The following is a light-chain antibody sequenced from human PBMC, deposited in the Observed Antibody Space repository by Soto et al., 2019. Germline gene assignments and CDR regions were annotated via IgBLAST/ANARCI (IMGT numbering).Light chain of an antibody. J-gene: IGLJ1*01. Sequence: QSVLTQPPSASGTPGQRVTISCSGRSANIGNNYVCWYQQLPGTAPKLLIYSNNQRPSGVTDRFSGSKSGTSASLAISGLRSEDEDDYYCVSWDDSLSGLVFGTGTKVTVL. CDR3: VSWDDSLSGLV. CDR1: SANIGNNY. CDR2: SNN. V-gene: IGLV1-47*02.